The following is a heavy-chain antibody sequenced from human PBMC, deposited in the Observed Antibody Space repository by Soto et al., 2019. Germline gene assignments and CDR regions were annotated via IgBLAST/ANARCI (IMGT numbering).Heavy chain of an antibody. CDR3: APSGSIAHAYYYGRDV. CDR2: ISGSGVST. CDR1: GFTFSSYA. D-gene: IGHD6-6*01. V-gene: IGHV3-23*01. J-gene: IGHJ6*02. Sequence: EVQLLESGGGLVQPGGSLILSCAASGFTFSSYAMSWVRQAPGKGLEWVSAISGSGVSTYYADSVKGRFTISRDNSKNTLYLQRNSLRAEDTAVYYCAPSGSIAHAYYYGRDVWVQGTTVTVSS.